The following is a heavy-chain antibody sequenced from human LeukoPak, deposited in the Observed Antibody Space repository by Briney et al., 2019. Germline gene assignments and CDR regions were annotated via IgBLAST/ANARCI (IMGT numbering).Heavy chain of an antibody. J-gene: IGHJ4*02. CDR1: GFTFSNYG. V-gene: IGHV3-30*18. CDR3: AKDNFLGALLYESSGYYPDY. CDR2: ILYDGSNE. Sequence: PGGSLRLSCAASGFTFSNYGMHWVRQAPGKGLEWVAVILYDGSNEYYADSAKGRFTISRDNSKNTLYLQMNSLRAEDTAMYYCAKDNFLGALLYESSGYYPDYWGQGALVTVSS. D-gene: IGHD3-22*01.